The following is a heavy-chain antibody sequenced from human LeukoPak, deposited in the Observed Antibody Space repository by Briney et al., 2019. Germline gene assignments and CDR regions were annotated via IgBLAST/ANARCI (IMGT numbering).Heavy chain of an antibody. CDR1: GDSISHYY. J-gene: IGHJ6*03. V-gene: IGHV4-59*01. D-gene: IGHD3-10*01. CDR2: IYHTGIT. Sequence: SETLSLTCTVSGDSISHYYWTWIRQPPGRGLEWIAFIYHTGITNYNPSLQSRVITSLDTSKNQLSLKLRTVTAADTAVYYCARFISPESYFYFTYYYCMDVWGKGTTVTVSS. CDR3: ARFISPESYFYFTYYYCMDV.